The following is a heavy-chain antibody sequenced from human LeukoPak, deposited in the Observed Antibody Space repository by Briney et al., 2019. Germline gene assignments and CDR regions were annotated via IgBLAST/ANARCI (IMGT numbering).Heavy chain of an antibody. CDR1: GGSISSSNL. V-gene: IGHV4-4*02. D-gene: IGHD1-26*01. Sequence: SETLSLSCGVSGGSISSSNLWSWVRPPPEEGLEWIGKVHHSGRTNYHPSLEGRVTISGDISENPISLKLTCVTAADTAVYYCAREGGPYRPLDCAGQGTLVTAS. J-gene: IGHJ4*02. CDR3: AREGGPYRPLDC. CDR2: VHHSGRT.